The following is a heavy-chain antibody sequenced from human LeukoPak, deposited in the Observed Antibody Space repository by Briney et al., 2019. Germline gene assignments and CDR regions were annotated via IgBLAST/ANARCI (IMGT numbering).Heavy chain of an antibody. CDR1: GFTFSNYA. Sequence: GSLRLSCAASGFTFSNYAMNWVRQAPGKGLEWVAVISYDGSNKYYADSVKGRFTISRDNSKNTLYLQMNSLRAEDTAVYYCARDLEPLRFLEWFSLNIDYWGQGTLVTVSS. CDR3: ARDLEPLRFLEWFSLNIDY. J-gene: IGHJ4*02. CDR2: ISYDGSNK. V-gene: IGHV3-30*01. D-gene: IGHD3-3*01.